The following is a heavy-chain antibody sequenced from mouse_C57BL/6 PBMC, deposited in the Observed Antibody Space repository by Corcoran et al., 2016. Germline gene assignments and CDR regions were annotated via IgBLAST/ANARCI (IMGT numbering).Heavy chain of an antibody. CDR2: INPNNGGT. CDR1: GYTFTDYN. CDR3: ARPYYYGSSYPLWYFDV. Sequence: EVQLQQSGPELVKPGASVKIPCKASGYTFTDYNMDWVKQSHGKSLEWIGDINPNNGGTIYNQKFKGKATLTVDKSSSTAYMELRSLTSEDTAVYYCARPYYYGSSYPLWYFDVWGTGTTVTVSS. J-gene: IGHJ1*03. D-gene: IGHD1-1*01. V-gene: IGHV1-18*01.